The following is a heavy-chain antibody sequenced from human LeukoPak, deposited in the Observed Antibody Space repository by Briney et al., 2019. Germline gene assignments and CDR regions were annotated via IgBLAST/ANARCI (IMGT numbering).Heavy chain of an antibody. Sequence: SVKVSCKASGGTFSSHAISWVRQAPGQGLEWMGRIIPILGIANYAQKFQGRVTITADKSTSTAYMELSSLRSEDTAVYYCAREGAYCGGDCYSNWFDPWGQGTLVTVSS. J-gene: IGHJ5*02. CDR3: AREGAYCGGDCYSNWFDP. V-gene: IGHV1-69*04. CDR1: GGTFSSHA. D-gene: IGHD2-21*02. CDR2: IIPILGIA.